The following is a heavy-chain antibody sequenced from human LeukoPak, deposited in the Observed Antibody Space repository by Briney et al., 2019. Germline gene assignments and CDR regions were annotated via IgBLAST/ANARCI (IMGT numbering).Heavy chain of an antibody. D-gene: IGHD3-22*01. J-gene: IGHJ1*01. V-gene: IGHV7-4-1*02. Sequence: GASVKVSCKASGYTFTSYDINWVRQAPGQGLEWMGWINTNTGNPTYAQGFTGRFVFSLDTSVSTAYLQISSLKAEDTAVYYCAREDYYDSSGYYYVGYFQHWGQGTLVTVSS. CDR3: AREDYYDSSGYYYVGYFQH. CDR2: INTNTGNP. CDR1: GYTFTSYD.